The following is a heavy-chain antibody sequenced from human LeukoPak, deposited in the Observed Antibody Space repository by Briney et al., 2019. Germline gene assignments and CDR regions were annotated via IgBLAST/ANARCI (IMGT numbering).Heavy chain of an antibody. V-gene: IGHV3-74*01. Sequence: GGSLRLSCAASGFTFSSYWMHWVRQTPGKGLVWVSRIKSDGSTIYADSVKGRFTISRDNAKNSLYLQMNSLRAEDTAVYYCARYNYYGSGSYYQPYYYYYYMDVWGKGTTVTISS. J-gene: IGHJ6*03. CDR2: IKSDGST. CDR1: GFTFSSYW. D-gene: IGHD3-10*01. CDR3: ARYNYYGSGSYYQPYYYYYYMDV.